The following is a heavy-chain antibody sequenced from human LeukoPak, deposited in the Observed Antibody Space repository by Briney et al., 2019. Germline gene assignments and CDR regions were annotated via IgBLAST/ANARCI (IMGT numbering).Heavy chain of an antibody. CDR3: ARDGAGSSLYMDV. CDR2: ISYDGSNK. CDR1: GFTFSSYA. J-gene: IGHJ6*03. Sequence: GGSLRLSCAASGFTFSSYAMHWVRQAPGKGLEWVAVISYDGSNKYYADSVKGRFTISRDNSKNTLYLQMNSLRAEDTAVYYCARDGAGSSLYMDVWGKGTTVTVSS. V-gene: IGHV3-30*04. D-gene: IGHD6-6*01.